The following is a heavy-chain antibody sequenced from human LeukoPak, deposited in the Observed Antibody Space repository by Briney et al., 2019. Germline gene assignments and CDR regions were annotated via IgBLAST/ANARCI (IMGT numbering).Heavy chain of an antibody. Sequence: GGSLRLSCAASGFTVSSNYMSWVRQAPGKGLEWVSVIYSGGSTYYADSVKGRFTISRDNSKNTLYLQMNSLRAEDTAVYYCARHIVPHDFGGYSYGSDYWGQGTLVTVSS. CDR1: GFTVSSNY. V-gene: IGHV3-53*01. D-gene: IGHD5-18*01. CDR3: ARHIVPHDFGGYSYGSDY. CDR2: IYSGGST. J-gene: IGHJ4*02.